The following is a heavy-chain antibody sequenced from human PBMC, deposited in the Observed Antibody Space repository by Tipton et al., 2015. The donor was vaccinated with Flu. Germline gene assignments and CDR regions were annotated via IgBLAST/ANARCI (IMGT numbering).Heavy chain of an antibody. CDR2: IYYSGST. CDR3: ARDRASGSYPYYYYGMDV. D-gene: IGHD3-10*01. V-gene: IGHV4-39*07. CDR1: GGSISSSSYY. J-gene: IGHJ6*02. Sequence: TLSLTCTVSGGSISSSSYYWGWIRQPPGKGLEWIGSIYYSGSTYYNPSLKSRVTISVDTSKNQFSLKLSSVTAADTAVYYCARDRASGSYPYYYYGMDVWGQGTTVTVSS.